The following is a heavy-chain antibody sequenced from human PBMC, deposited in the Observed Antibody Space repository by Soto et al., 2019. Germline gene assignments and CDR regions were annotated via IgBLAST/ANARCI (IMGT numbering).Heavy chain of an antibody. D-gene: IGHD3-16*02. CDR1: GGSISSGGYY. Sequence: SETLSLTCTVSGGSISSGGYYWSWIRQHPGKCLERIGYIYYSVSTYYNPSLKSRVTISVDTSKNQFSLKLSSVTAADTAVYYAARVSRGLRLGELSSDASDIWGQGTMVTVSS. CDR3: ARVSRGLRLGELSSDASDI. CDR2: IYYSVST. J-gene: IGHJ3*02. V-gene: IGHV4-31*03.